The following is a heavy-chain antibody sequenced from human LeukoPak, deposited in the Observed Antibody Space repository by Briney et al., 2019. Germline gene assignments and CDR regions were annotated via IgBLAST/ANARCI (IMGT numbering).Heavy chain of an antibody. D-gene: IGHD1-20*01. V-gene: IGHV1-24*01. CDR1: GYTLTELS. CDR2: FDPEDGET. J-gene: IGHJ4*02. Sequence: ASVKVSCKVSGYTLTELSMHWVRQAPGKGLEWMGGFDPEDGETIYAQKFQGRVTMTEDTSTDTAYMELSSLRSEDTAVYYCATSGLGNWNDGHPSFDYWGQGTLVTVSS. CDR3: ATSGLGNWNDGHPSFDY.